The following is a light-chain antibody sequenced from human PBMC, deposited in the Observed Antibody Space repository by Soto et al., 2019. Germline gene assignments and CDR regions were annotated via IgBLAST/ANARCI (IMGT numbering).Light chain of an antibody. CDR1: QNINSY. Sequence: IQMTQSPSSLSASVGDRVTITCQASQNINSYLNWYQQKPGRVPKLLIYAASNLEAGVPSRFRGSGSGTDFTFTISSVQPEDFATYYCQQYDRLPTFGQGARLEIK. CDR2: AAS. J-gene: IGKJ5*01. V-gene: IGKV1-33*01. CDR3: QQYDRLPT.